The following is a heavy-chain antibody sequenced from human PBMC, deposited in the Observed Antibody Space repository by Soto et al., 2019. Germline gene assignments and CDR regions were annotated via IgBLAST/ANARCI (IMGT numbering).Heavy chain of an antibody. J-gene: IGHJ4*02. CDR1: GFTFSSSA. Sequence: EVQLLESGGGLVQPGGSLRLSCAASGFTFSSSAMTWVRQAPGKGLEWVSAISGGGGSTYYADSVKVLFTISRDNSKHPLFLQMNSVRAEDRAVYYCAKTATLFDYWGQGTLVTVSS. CDR2: ISGGGGST. CDR3: AKTATLFDY. D-gene: IGHD5-18*01. V-gene: IGHV3-23*01.